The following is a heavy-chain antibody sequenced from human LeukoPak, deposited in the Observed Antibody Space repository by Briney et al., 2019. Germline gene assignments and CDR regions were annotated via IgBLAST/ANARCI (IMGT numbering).Heavy chain of an antibody. D-gene: IGHD1-7*01. V-gene: IGHV4-59*08. Sequence: SETLSLTCTVSGGSISSYYWSWIRQPPGKRLEWIGHIYYSGSTNYNPSLKSRVTISVDTSKNQFSLKLSSVTAADTAVYYCARRGGTTPLHYYYGLDVWGQGTTVTVSS. CDR2: IYYSGST. CDR1: GGSISSYY. J-gene: IGHJ6*02. CDR3: ARRGGTTPLHYYYGLDV.